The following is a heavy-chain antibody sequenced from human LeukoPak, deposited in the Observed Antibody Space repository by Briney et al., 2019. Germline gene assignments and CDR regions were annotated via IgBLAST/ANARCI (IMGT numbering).Heavy chain of an antibody. J-gene: IGHJ4*02. D-gene: IGHD3-3*01. CDR1: GGSFSGYY. CDR3: ARGDFWSGYCQLDY. V-gene: IGHV4-34*01. Sequence: SETLSLTCAVYGGSFSGYYWSWIRQPPGKGLEWIGEINHSGSTNYNPSLKRRVTISVDTSKNQFSLKLSSVTAADTAVYYCARGDFWSGYCQLDYWGQGTLVTVSS. CDR2: INHSGST.